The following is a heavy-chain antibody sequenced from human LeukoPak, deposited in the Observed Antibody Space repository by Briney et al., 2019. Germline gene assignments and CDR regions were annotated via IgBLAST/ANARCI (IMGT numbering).Heavy chain of an antibody. CDR1: GFTFSRYS. CDR3: ARGPQFCSGGSCFGYYFDY. J-gene: IGHJ4*02. CDR2: ISASGSHI. Sequence: KSGGSLRLSCAASGFTFSRYSMNWVRQPPGKGLEWVSSISASGSHIYYADSVKGRFYISRDSARNSVYVQMSSLRAEDTAVYYCARGPQFCSGGSCFGYYFDYWGQGALVTVSS. D-gene: IGHD2-15*01. V-gene: IGHV3-21*01.